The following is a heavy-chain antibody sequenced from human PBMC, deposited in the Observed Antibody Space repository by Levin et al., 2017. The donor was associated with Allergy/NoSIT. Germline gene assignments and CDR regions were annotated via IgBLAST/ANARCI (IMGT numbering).Heavy chain of an antibody. D-gene: IGHD3-3*01. Sequence: GESLKISCKASGYTFTSYAMNWVRQAPGQGLEWMGWINTNTGNPTYAQGFTGRFVFSLDTSVSTAYLQISSLKAEDTAVYYCASSNPEKFYYDFWSGYYGSCYNWGQGTLVTVSS. V-gene: IGHV7-4-1*02. J-gene: IGHJ4*02. CDR1: GYTFTSYA. CDR2: INTNTGNP. CDR3: ASSNPEKFYYDFWSGYYGSCYN.